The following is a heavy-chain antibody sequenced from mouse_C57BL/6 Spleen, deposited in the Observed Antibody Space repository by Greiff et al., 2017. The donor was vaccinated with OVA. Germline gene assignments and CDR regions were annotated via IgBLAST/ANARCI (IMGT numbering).Heavy chain of an antibody. CDR2: IYPGDGDT. D-gene: IGHD1-1*01. Sequence: QVQLKQSGPELVKPGASVKISCKASGYAFSSSWMNWVKQRPGKGLEWIGRIYPGDGDTNYNGKFKGKATLTADKSSSTAYMQLSSLTSEDSAVYFCARLHYGSSYLDYWGQGTTLTVSS. CDR1: GYAFSSSW. CDR3: ARLHYGSSYLDY. J-gene: IGHJ2*01. V-gene: IGHV1-82*01.